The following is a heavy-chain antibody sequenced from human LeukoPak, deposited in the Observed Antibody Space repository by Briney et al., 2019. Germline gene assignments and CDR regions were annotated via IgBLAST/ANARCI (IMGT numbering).Heavy chain of an antibody. D-gene: IGHD5-18*01. J-gene: IGHJ4*02. Sequence: GGSLRLSCAASGFTFSTYWLHWVRHAPGKGLVWVSRIESDGASTTYADSVKGRFTISRDKAKNTLYLQMNSVRAEGTAVYYCARGYFHGSIDYWGQGTLVTVSS. V-gene: IGHV3-74*01. CDR1: GFTFSTYW. CDR2: IESDGAST. CDR3: ARGYFHGSIDY.